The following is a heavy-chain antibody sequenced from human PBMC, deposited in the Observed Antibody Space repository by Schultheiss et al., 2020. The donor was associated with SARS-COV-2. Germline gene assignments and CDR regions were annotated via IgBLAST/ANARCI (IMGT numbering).Heavy chain of an antibody. V-gene: IGHV3-30-3*02. CDR2: ISYDGSNK. J-gene: IGHJ4*02. D-gene: IGHD3-22*01. Sequence: GGSLRLSCAASGFTFSSYAMHWVRQAPGKGLEWVAVISYDGSNKYYADSVKGRFTISRDNSKNTLYLQMNSLRAEDTAVYYCAKDGYYYDSSGYYPFDYWGQGTLVTVSS. CDR3: AKDGYYYDSSGYYPFDY. CDR1: GFTFSSYA.